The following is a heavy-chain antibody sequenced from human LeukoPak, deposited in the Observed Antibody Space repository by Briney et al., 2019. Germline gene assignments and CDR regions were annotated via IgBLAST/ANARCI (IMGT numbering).Heavy chain of an antibody. J-gene: IGHJ5*02. CDR2: ILDSGSA. CDR3: ARSYCTGSTCPRRSFDP. V-gene: IGHV4-39*01. Sequence: SETLSLTCTVSAASISDSDYYWGWIRQAPGKALEWIGNILDSGSAYYNPSLESRVTLDVDTSQNQVSLRLTSVTAADTAVYFCARSYCTGSTCPRRSFDPWGQGTLVTVSS. D-gene: IGHD2-8*02. CDR1: AASISDSDYY.